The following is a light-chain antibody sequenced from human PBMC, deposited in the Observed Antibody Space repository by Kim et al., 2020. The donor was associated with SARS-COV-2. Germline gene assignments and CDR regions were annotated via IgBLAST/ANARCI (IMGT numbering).Light chain of an antibody. J-gene: IGLJ3*02. CDR1: SLRSYY. V-gene: IGLV3-19*01. CDR2: GKN. CDR3: NSRDSSGNLLV. Sequence: SSELTQDPAVSVALGQTVRITCQGDSLRSYYASWYQQKPGQAPVLVIYGKNNRPSGIPDRLSGSSSGNTASLTITGAQAEDEADYYCNSRDSSGNLLVFG.